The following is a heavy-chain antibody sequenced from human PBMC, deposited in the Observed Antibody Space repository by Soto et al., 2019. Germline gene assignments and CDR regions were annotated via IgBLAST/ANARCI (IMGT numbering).Heavy chain of an antibody. D-gene: IGHD3-3*01. CDR1: GGSISSYY. J-gene: IGHJ5*02. V-gene: IGHV4-4*07. CDR3: ARGCITIFGVVFNP. CDR2: IYTSGST. Sequence: KPSETLSLTCTVSGGSISSYYWSWIRQPAGKGLEWIGRIYTSGSTNYNPSLKSRVTISVDTSKNQFSLKLSSVTAADTAVYYCARGCITIFGVVFNPWGQGTLVTVPS.